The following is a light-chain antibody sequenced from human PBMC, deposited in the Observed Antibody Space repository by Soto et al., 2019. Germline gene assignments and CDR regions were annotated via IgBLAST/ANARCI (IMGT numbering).Light chain of an antibody. CDR1: QYINTR. J-gene: IGKJ1*01. CDR2: QTS. Sequence: EIVLTQSPATLSSFPGDRAPLSCRANQYINTRLAWYQHRPGQAPRLLIYQTSLRAAGIPARFSASGSGTDFTLTISDVQPEDFALYYCHQRQSWPRTFGQGTKVDIK. V-gene: IGKV3-11*01. CDR3: HQRQSWPRT.